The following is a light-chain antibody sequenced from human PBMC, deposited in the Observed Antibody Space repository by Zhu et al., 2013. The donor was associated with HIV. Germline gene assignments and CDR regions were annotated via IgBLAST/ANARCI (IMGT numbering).Light chain of an antibody. CDR3: QQYKSLPYT. J-gene: IGKJ2*01. Sequence: DIVMTQSPDSLTLPLGEGAAITCESGRTLLDDVNNRNYLAWYQHKFGQPPKLLISWASIRESGVSERFTGTGSVTNFTLSISRLQAEDVAFYYCQQYKSLPYTFGQGTKVQVK. CDR1: RTLLDDVNNRNY. CDR2: WAS. V-gene: IGKV4-1*01.